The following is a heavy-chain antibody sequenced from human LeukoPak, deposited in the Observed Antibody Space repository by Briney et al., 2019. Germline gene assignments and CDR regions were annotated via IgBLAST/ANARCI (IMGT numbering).Heavy chain of an antibody. CDR2: LHSGGAT. Sequence: GGSLRLSCAASGFTVSANYMSWVRQAPGKGLEWVSGLHSGGATYYADSVKGRFTISRDNSKNTLYLQMNILTPEDTAVYYCARVAPSGSYPLDYWSQGTLVAVSS. J-gene: IGHJ4*02. CDR1: GFTVSANY. V-gene: IGHV3-66*02. CDR3: ARVAPSGSYPLDY. D-gene: IGHD1-26*01.